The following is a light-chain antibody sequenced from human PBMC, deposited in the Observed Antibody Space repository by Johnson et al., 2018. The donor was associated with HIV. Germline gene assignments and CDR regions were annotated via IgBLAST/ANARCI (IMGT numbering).Light chain of an antibody. CDR2: ENN. V-gene: IGLV1-51*02. CDR1: SSNIGNNH. CDR3: GTWHSALSGGGV. J-gene: IGLJ1*01. Sequence: QSVLTQPPSVSAAPGQKVTIFCSGSSSNIGNNHVSWYQQLPGTAPKLLIYENNKRPSGIPDRFSGSKSGTSATLGITGLQTGDEADYYGGTWHSALSGGGVFGNGTRVTVL.